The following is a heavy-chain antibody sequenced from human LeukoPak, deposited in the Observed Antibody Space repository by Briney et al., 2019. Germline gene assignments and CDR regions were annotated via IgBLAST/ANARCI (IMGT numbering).Heavy chain of an antibody. CDR2: IRYDGSNK. CDR1: GFTFSSYG. V-gene: IGHV3-30*02. CDR3: AKERGITYYYDSSGYPRPLWY. D-gene: IGHD3-22*01. J-gene: IGHJ4*02. Sequence: SGGSLRLSCAASGFTFSSYGMHWVRQAPGKGLEWVAFIRYDGSNKYYADSVKGRFTISRDNSKNTLYLQMNSLRAEDTAVYYCAKERGITYYYDSSGYPRPLWYWGQGTLVTVSS.